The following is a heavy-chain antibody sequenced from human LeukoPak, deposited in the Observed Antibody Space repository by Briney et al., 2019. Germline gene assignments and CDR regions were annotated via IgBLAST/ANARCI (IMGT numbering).Heavy chain of an antibody. Sequence: GGSLRLSCAASGFTFSSYAMSWVRQAPGKGLEWVSAISGSGGSTYYAGSVRGRFTISRDNSKNTLHLQLNSLRAEDTALYYCVKDRDGYNVGRHDFWGQGTLVTVSS. D-gene: IGHD5-12*01. CDR3: VKDRDGYNVGRHDF. V-gene: IGHV3-23*01. J-gene: IGHJ4*02. CDR2: ISGSGGST. CDR1: GFTFSSYA.